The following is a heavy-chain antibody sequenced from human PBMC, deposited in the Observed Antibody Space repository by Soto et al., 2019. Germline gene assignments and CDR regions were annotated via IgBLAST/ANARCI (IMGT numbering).Heavy chain of an antibody. V-gene: IGHV6-1*01. Sequence: SQTLSLTCAISGDSVSSNSAAWNWIRQSPSRGLERLGRTYYRSKWYNDYAVSVKSRITINPDTSKNQFSLQLNSVTPEDTAVYYCARELPLGSSWYFGLDVWGQGPTVTVSS. J-gene: IGHJ6*02. D-gene: IGHD6-13*01. CDR2: TYYRSKWYN. CDR1: GDSVSSNSAA. CDR3: ARELPLGSSWYFGLDV.